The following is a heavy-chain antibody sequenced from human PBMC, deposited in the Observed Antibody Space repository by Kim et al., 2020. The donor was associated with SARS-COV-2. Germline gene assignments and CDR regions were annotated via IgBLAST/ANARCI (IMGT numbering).Heavy chain of an antibody. J-gene: IGHJ6*02. V-gene: IGHV3-21*01. CDR1: GFTFSTFS. D-gene: IGHD3-10*01. CDR3: ARDPPYYKSMEYYYYYGMDV. CDR2: ISSGSSYI. Sequence: GGSLRLSCAASGFTFSTFSMNWVRQAPGKGLEWVSAISSGSSYIYYADSVKGRFTISRDNAKNSLYLQMNSLRAEDTAVYFCARDPPYYKSMEYYYYYGMDVWGQGTTVTVSS.